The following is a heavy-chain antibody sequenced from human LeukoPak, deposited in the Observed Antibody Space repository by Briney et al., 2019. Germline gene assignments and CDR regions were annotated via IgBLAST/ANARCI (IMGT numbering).Heavy chain of an antibody. CDR2: ISGSGGST. V-gene: IGHV3-23*01. D-gene: IGHD3-3*01. CDR1: GFTVSSNY. CDR3: AKYHDFWSGYFDY. J-gene: IGHJ4*02. Sequence: GGSLRLSCAASGFTVSSNYMSWVRQAPGKGLEWVSAISGSGGSTYYADSVKGRFTISRDNSKNTLYLQMNSLRAEDTAVYYCAKYHDFWSGYFDYWGQGTLVTVSS.